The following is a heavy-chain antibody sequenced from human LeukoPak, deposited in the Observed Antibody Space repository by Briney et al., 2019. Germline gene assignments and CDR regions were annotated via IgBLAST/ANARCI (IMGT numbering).Heavy chain of an antibody. CDR1: GGSISSYY. J-gene: IGHJ4*02. Sequence: SETLSLTCTVSGGSISSYYWSWIRQPPGKGLEWIGYIYYSGSTNYNPSLKTRVTISQDTSKNQFSLNLRSVTAADTAVYYCARGPFPNYYGSGSFELWGQGALVTVSS. CDR2: IYYSGST. D-gene: IGHD3-10*01. V-gene: IGHV4-59*12. CDR3: ARGPFPNYYGSGSFEL.